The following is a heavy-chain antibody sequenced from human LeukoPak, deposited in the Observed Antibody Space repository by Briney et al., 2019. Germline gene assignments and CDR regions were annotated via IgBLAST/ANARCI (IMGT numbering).Heavy chain of an antibody. V-gene: IGHV3-43*02. CDR3: AKDIYYYDSRGYFDY. D-gene: IGHD3-22*01. CDR1: GFTFDDYA. CDR2: ISGDGGST. J-gene: IGHJ4*02. Sequence: PGGTLRLSCAASGFTFDDYAMHWVRQAPGKGLEWVSLISGDGGSTYYADSVKGRFTISRDNSKNSLYLQMNSLRTEDTALYYCAKDIYYYDSRGYFDYRGQGTLVTVSS.